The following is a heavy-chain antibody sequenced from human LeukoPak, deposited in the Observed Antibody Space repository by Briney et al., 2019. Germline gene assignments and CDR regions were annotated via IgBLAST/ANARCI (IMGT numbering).Heavy chain of an antibody. CDR3: ACIVVVPAAMGFDP. J-gene: IGHJ5*02. Sequence: ASLKVSCKASGYTFTGYYMHWVRQTPGLRLVWMGWINPNSGGTNYSQKFQGSVTMTRVTSISTAYMELSRLRSDDTAVYYCACIVVVPAAMGFDPWGQGTLVTVSS. V-gene: IGHV1-2*02. D-gene: IGHD2-2*01. CDR1: GYTFTGYY. CDR2: INPNSGGT.